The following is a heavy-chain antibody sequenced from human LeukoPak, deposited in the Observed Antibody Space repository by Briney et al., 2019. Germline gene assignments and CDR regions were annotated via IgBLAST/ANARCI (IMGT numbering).Heavy chain of an antibody. CDR2: IHYSGST. V-gene: IGHV4-59*01. CDR3: ARVIAVAGYYYYGMDV. D-gene: IGHD6-19*01. Sequence: SETLSLTCTVSGGSISSYYWSWIRQPPGKGLEWIGYIHYSGSTNYNPSLKSRVTISVDTSKNQFSLKLSSVTAADTAVYYCARVIAVAGYYYYGMDVWGQGTTVTVSS. J-gene: IGHJ6*02. CDR1: GGSISSYY.